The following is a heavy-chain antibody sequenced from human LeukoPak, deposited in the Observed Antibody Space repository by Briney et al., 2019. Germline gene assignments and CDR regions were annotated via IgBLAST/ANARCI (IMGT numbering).Heavy chain of an antibody. D-gene: IGHD2-15*01. Sequence: PGGSLRLSCAASGFTFSSYWMSWVRQPPGKGLEWIGEINHSGSTNYNPSLESRVTVSVDTSKNQFSLKLTSVTAADTAVYYCAREDAYCSGGNCRTIDYWGQGTLVTVSS. J-gene: IGHJ4*02. CDR3: AREDAYCSGGNCRTIDY. CDR1: GFTFSSYW. CDR2: INHSGST. V-gene: IGHV4-34*01.